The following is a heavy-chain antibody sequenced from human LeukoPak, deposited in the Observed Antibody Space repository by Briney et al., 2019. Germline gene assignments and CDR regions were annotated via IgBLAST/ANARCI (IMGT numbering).Heavy chain of an antibody. V-gene: IGHV3-23*01. J-gene: IGHJ3*02. Sequence: GGSLRLSCAASGFTFSSYSMNWVRQAPGKGLEWVSAISGSGGSTYYADSVKGRFTISRDNSKNTLYLQMNSLRAEDTAVYHCAKDRAAGTFVAAFDIWGQGTMVTVSS. CDR2: ISGSGGST. CDR1: GFTFSSYS. D-gene: IGHD6-19*01. CDR3: AKDRAAGTFVAAFDI.